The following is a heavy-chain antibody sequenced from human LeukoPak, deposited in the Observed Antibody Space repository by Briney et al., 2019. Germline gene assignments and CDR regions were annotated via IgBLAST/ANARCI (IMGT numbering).Heavy chain of an antibody. CDR3: ARGRSEYGDYGVDY. Sequence: PSETLSLTCTVSGGSISSYYWSWIRHPPGKGLEWIGYIYYSGITNYNPSLKSRVTISVDTSKNQFSLKLSSVTAADTAVYCCARGRSEYGDYGVDYWGQGTLVTVSS. J-gene: IGHJ4*02. CDR1: GGSISSYY. V-gene: IGHV4-59*01. CDR2: IYYSGIT. D-gene: IGHD4-17*01.